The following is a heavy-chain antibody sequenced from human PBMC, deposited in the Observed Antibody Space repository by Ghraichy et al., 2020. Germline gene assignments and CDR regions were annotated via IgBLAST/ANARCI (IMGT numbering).Heavy chain of an antibody. Sequence: GGSLNISCKGSGYSFTSYWIGWVRQMPGKGLEWMGIIYPGDSDTRYSPSFQGQVTISADKSISTAYLQWSSLKASDTAMYYCARAAGTPYYYYGMDVWGQGTTVTVSS. V-gene: IGHV5-51*01. J-gene: IGHJ6*02. CDR1: GYSFTSYW. D-gene: IGHD6-13*01. CDR3: ARAAGTPYYYYGMDV. CDR2: IYPGDSDT.